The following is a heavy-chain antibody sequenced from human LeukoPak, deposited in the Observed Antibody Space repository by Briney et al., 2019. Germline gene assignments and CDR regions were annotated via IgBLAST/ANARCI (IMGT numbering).Heavy chain of an antibody. V-gene: IGHV3-15*01. J-gene: IGHJ5*02. D-gene: IGHD4-11*01. CDR1: GFTFSNSW. Sequence: GGSLRLSCAASGFTFSNSWMSWVRQAPGKELEWVGRIKSKTDGGTTDYAAPVKGRFTISRDDSKNTLYLQMNSLKTEDTAVYYCTTVPVTTVTTSWYDPWGQGTLVTVSS. CDR3: TTVPVTTVTTSWYDP. CDR2: IKSKTDGGTT.